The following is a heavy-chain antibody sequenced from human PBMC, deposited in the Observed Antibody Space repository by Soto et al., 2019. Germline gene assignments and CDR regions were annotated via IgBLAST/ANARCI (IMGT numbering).Heavy chain of an antibody. Sequence: QVQLVQSGAEVKKPGASVKVSCKASGYTFTSYDINWVRQATGQGLEWMGWMNPDSGNTGYAQKCQGRVAMTRNTSISTAYMELSSLRSEDTAVYYCARRGFSSSWGYWYFDLWGRGTLFTVSS. D-gene: IGHD6-13*01. CDR2: MNPDSGNT. V-gene: IGHV1-8*01. CDR3: ARRGFSSSWGYWYFDL. J-gene: IGHJ2*01. CDR1: GYTFTSYD.